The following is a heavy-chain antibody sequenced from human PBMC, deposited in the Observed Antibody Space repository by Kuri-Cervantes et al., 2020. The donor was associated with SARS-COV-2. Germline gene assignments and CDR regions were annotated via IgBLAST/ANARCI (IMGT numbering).Heavy chain of an antibody. V-gene: IGHV3-74*01. CDR1: GFTFSSYW. Sequence: GGSLRLSCAASGFTFSSYWMHWVRQAPGKGLVWVSRINSDGSSTSYADSVKGRFTISRDNAKNTLYLQMNSLRAEDTAVYYCAREYYDFWSGYYHGMDVWGQGTTVTVSS. CDR2: INSDGSST. D-gene: IGHD3-3*01. CDR3: AREYYDFWSGYYHGMDV. J-gene: IGHJ6*02.